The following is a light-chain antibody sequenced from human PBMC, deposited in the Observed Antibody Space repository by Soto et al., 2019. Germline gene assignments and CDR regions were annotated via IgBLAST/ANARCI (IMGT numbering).Light chain of an antibody. V-gene: IGKV1-5*03. J-gene: IGKJ1*01. CDR1: QSISTW. Sequence: IQMTQSPSTLSASVGDRVTITCRASQSISTWLAWYQQKPGKAPKLLICKASTLQSGVTLRFSGSGSGTEFTLTISRLQSDDFATYYCQQYHNYWTFGQGTKVDIK. CDR2: KAS. CDR3: QQYHNYWT.